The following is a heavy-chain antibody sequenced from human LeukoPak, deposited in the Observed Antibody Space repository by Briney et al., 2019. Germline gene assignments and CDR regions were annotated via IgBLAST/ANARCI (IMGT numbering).Heavy chain of an antibody. D-gene: IGHD6-13*01. CDR3: ARSAGILDY. CDR2: TYYRSKWYI. CDR1: GDSVSSKNAA. V-gene: IGHV6-1*01. Sequence: SQTLSLTCAISGDSVSSKNAAWNWIRQSPSRGLEWLGRTYYRSKWYIEYAGSVKSRMIISPDTSKNRFSLQLTSVTPEDTAMYYCARSAGILDYWGQGIQVTVSS. J-gene: IGHJ4*02.